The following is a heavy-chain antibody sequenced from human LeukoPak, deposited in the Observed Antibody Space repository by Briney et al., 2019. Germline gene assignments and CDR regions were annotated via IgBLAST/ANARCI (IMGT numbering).Heavy chain of an antibody. CDR3: ARYSTYYYDSSGLY. V-gene: IGHV3-11*01. D-gene: IGHD3-22*01. CDR1: GFTFSDYY. J-gene: IGHJ4*02. CDR2: ISSSGSTI. Sequence: GGSLRLSCAASGFTFSDYYMSWLRQAPGKGLEWVSYISSSGSTIYYADSVKGRFTISRDNAKNSLYLQMNSLRAEDTAVYYCARYSTYYYDSSGLYWGQGTLVTVSS.